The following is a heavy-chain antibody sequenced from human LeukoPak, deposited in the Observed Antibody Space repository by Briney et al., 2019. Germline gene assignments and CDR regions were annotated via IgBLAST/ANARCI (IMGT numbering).Heavy chain of an antibody. CDR1: GGSISSYY. CDR2: IYTSGST. V-gene: IGHV4-4*07. D-gene: IGHD4-11*01. J-gene: IGHJ6*03. Sequence: SETLSLTCTVSGGSISSYYWSWIRQPAGKGLEWIGRIYTSGSTNYNPSLKSRVTMSVDTSKNQFSLKLGSVTAADTAVYYCARDRTTVTTVAYYYYMDVWGKGTTVTVSS. CDR3: ARDRTTVTTVAYYYYMDV.